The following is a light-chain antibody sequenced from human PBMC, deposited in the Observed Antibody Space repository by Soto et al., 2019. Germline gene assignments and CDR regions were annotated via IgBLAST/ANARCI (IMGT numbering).Light chain of an antibody. CDR1: QGIRND. V-gene: IGKV1-6*01. CDR2: SAS. Sequence: AIQMTQSPSSLSASVGDRVTITCRASQGIRNDLGWLQQKPGKAPKVLMYSASSLQNGVPPRFSGSGSGTDFTLTISSLQPEDFATYYCLQDYTYPFTFGPGTKVDIK. J-gene: IGKJ3*01. CDR3: LQDYTYPFT.